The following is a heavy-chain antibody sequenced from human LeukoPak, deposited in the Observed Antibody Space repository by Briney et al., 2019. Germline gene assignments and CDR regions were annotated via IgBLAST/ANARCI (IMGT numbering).Heavy chain of an antibody. J-gene: IGHJ4*02. D-gene: IGHD3-22*01. Sequence: GRSLRLSCAASGFTFDDYAMHWVRQAPGKGLEWVSGISWNSGSIGYADSVKGRFTISRDNAKNSLYLQMNSLRAEDTALYYCAKDMGRYHDSSGYYALDYWGQGTLVTVSS. CDR3: AKDMGRYHDSSGYYALDY. CDR1: GFTFDDYA. CDR2: ISWNSGSI. V-gene: IGHV3-9*01.